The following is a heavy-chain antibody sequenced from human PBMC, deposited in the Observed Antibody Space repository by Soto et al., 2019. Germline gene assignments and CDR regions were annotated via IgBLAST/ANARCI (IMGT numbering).Heavy chain of an antibody. V-gene: IGHV4-34*01. Sequence: QVQLQQWGAGLLKPSETLSLTCAVYGGSFSGYYWSWIRQPPGKGLEWIGEINHSGSTNYNPSLKSRVTISVDTSKNQFSLKLSSVTAADTAVYYWASSSDYYYYYGMDVWGQGTTVTVSS. CDR2: INHSGST. D-gene: IGHD6-6*01. J-gene: IGHJ6*02. CDR3: ASSSDYYYYYGMDV. CDR1: GGSFSGYY.